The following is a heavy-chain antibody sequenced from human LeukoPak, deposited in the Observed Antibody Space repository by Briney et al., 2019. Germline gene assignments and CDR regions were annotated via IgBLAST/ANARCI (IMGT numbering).Heavy chain of an antibody. CDR1: GFTFSSYA. J-gene: IGHJ4*02. CDR3: GLVGY. V-gene: IGHV3-30*04. CDR2: ISYDGSNK. Sequence: GGSLRLSCAASGFTFSSYAMHWVRQAPGRGLEWVAVISYDGSNKYYADSVKGRFTISRDNSKNTLYLQMNSLRAEDTAVYYCGLVGYWGQGTLVTVSS.